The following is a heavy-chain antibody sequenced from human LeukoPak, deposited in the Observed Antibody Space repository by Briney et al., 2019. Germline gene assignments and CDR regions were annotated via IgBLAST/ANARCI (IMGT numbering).Heavy chain of an antibody. Sequence: QTGGSLRLSCAASGFTFSTCTMYWVRHPPGKGLEWVPIIGNSGGGIHYADSVKGRFTISRDNAKNSLYLQMNSLRDEDTAVYYCARDDYGDFRYWGQGTLVTVSS. J-gene: IGHJ4*02. CDR3: ARDDYGDFRY. D-gene: IGHD4-17*01. CDR1: GFTFSTCT. V-gene: IGHV3-48*02. CDR2: IGNSGGGI.